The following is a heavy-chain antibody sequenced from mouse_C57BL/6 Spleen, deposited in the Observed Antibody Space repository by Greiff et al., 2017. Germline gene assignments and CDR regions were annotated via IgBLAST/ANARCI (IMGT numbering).Heavy chain of an antibody. D-gene: IGHD2-4*01. CDR1: GYTFTSYW. Sequence: QVQLQQPGAELVKPGASVKLSCKASGYTFTSYWMQWVKQRPGQGLEWIGEIDPSDSYTNYTQKFKGKATLTVDTSSSTAYMQLSSLTSEDSAVYYCARNDDYDGYAMDYWGQGTSVTVSS. V-gene: IGHV1-50*01. J-gene: IGHJ4*01. CDR3: ARNDDYDGYAMDY. CDR2: IDPSDSYT.